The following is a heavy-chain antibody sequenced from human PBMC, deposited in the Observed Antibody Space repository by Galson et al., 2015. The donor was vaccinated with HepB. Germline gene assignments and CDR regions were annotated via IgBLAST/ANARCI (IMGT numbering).Heavy chain of an antibody. Sequence: SVKVSCKASGGTFSSYAISWVRQAPGKGLEWMGGFDPEDGETIYAQKFQGRVTMTEDTSTDTAYMELSSLRSEDTAVYYCATEKTSYYDSSEDAFEIWGQGTMVTVSS. CDR2: FDPEDGET. V-gene: IGHV1-24*01. D-gene: IGHD3-22*01. CDR3: ATEKTSYYDSSEDAFEI. J-gene: IGHJ3*02. CDR1: GGTFSSYA.